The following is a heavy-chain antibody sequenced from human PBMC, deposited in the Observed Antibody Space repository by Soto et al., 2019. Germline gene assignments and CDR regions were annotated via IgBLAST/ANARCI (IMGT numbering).Heavy chain of an antibody. V-gene: IGHV3-33*01. CDR3: ARGYDRYCSGGSCLIYFDY. CDR1: GFTFSSYG. D-gene: IGHD2-15*01. CDR2: IWYDGSNK. Sequence: QVQLVESGGGVVQPGRSLRLSCAASGFTFSSYGMHWVRQAPGKGLEWVAVIWYDGSNKYYADSVKGRFTISRDNSKITLYLQMNRLRAEDTAVYYCARGYDRYCSGGSCLIYFDYWGQGTLVTVSS. J-gene: IGHJ4*02.